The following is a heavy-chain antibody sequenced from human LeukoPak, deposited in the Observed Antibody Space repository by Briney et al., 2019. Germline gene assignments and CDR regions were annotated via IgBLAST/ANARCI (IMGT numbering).Heavy chain of an antibody. CDR2: INPNGGDT. D-gene: IGHD6-13*01. J-gene: IGHJ4*02. V-gene: IGHV1-2*06. CDR1: GYNFPAYF. CDR3: ARVGYTSRWSNFDY. Sequence: ASVTVSCTASGYNFPAYFMHWVRQAPGQGLEWMGRINPNGGDTNYAQKFQGRVTMARDTSISTAYMELSSLRSDDTAVYYCARVGYTSRWSNFDYWGQGTLVTVSS.